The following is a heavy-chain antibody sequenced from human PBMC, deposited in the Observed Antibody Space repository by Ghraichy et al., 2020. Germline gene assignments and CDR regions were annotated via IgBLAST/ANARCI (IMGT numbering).Heavy chain of an antibody. D-gene: IGHD3-22*01. J-gene: IGHJ6*02. V-gene: IGHV3-53*01. Sequence: GGSLRLSCAASGFTVSSNYMSWVRQAPGKGLEWVSVIYSGGSTYYADSVKGRFTISRDNSKNTLYLQMNSLRAEDTAVYYCARDRYYYDSSGYFSSYGMDVWGQGTTVTVSS. CDR1: GFTVSSNY. CDR2: IYSGGST. CDR3: ARDRYYYDSSGYFSSYGMDV.